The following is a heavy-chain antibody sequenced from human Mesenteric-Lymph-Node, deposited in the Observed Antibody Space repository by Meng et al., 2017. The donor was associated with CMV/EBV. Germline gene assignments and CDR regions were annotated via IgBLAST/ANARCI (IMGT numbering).Heavy chain of an antibody. J-gene: IGHJ4*02. Sequence: SVKVSCKASGGTFDNYAINWVRQARGQGLEWMGGIIAIFGTAKYAQKFQDRLTITTDDSTSTAYMELSSLRSEDTAVYYCARRYCSSTSCSNIFDSWGQGTPVTVSS. V-gene: IGHV1-69*05. CDR3: ARRYCSSTSCSNIFDS. CDR1: GGTFDNYA. CDR2: IIAIFGTA. D-gene: IGHD2-2*01.